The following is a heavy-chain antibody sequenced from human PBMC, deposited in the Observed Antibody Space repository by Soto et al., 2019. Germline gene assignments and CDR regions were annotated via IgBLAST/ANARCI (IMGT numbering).Heavy chain of an antibody. V-gene: IGHV1-8*01. CDR2: MNPNSGNT. CDR3: ARGHSSGWYGPSYYDGIDV. J-gene: IGHJ6*02. Sequence: QVQLVQSGAEVKKPGASVKVSCKASGYTFTSYDINWVRQATGQGLEWMGWMNPNSGNTGYAQKFQGRVTMTRNTSISTAYMELSSLRSEDTAVYYCARGHSSGWYGPSYYDGIDVWGQGTTVTVSS. D-gene: IGHD6-19*01. CDR1: GYTFTSYD.